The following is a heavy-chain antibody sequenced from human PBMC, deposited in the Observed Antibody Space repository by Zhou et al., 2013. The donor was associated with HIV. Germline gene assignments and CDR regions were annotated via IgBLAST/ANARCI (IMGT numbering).Heavy chain of an antibody. D-gene: IGHD6-19*01. J-gene: IGHJ6*03. CDR2: IIPIFGTA. V-gene: IGHV1-69*05. Sequence: QVQLVQSGAEVKKPGSSVKVSCKASGGTFSSYAISWVRQAPGQGLEWMGGIIPIFGTANYAQKFQGRVTITTDESTSTAYMELSSLRSEDTAVYYCARDRYSSGSKPIYYYYYYMDVWGKGTTVTVSS. CDR3: ARDRYSSGSKPIYYYYYYMDV. CDR1: GGTFSSYA.